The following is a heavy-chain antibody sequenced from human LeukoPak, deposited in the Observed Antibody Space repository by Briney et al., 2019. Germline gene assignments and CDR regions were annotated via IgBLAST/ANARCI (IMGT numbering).Heavy chain of an antibody. CDR3: VKSLYSGSYGYFDY. Sequence: PGGSLRLSCSASGFTFSSYATHWVRQAPGKGLEYVSAISSNGGSTYYADSVKGRFTISRDNSKNTLYLQMSSLRAKDTAVYYCVKSLYSGSYGYFDYWGQGTLVTVSS. J-gene: IGHJ4*02. D-gene: IGHD1-26*01. CDR1: GFTFSSYA. CDR2: ISSNGGST. V-gene: IGHV3-64D*06.